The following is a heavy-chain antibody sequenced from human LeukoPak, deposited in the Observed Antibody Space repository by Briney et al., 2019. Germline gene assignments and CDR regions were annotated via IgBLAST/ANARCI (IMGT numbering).Heavy chain of an antibody. D-gene: IGHD3-10*01. Sequence: SETLSLTCTVSGGSISSYYWIWIRQPPGKGLEGIGYIYYSGSTNYNPSLKSRVTISVDTSKNQFSLKLSSVTAADTAVYYCARVRTLWFGESPYYFDYWGQGTLVTVSS. V-gene: IGHV4-59*01. CDR1: GGSISSYY. CDR2: IYYSGST. J-gene: IGHJ4*02. CDR3: ARVRTLWFGESPYYFDY.